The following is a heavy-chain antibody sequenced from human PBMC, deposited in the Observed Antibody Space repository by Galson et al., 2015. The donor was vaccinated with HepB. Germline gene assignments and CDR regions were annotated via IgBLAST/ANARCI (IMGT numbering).Heavy chain of an antibody. CDR3: ARDGSTVTTYYYYGMDV. CDR1: GFTFSSYS. J-gene: IGHJ6*02. V-gene: IGHV3-21*04. CDR2: ISSSSSYI. D-gene: IGHD4-11*01. Sequence: SLRLSCAASGFTFSSYSMNWVRQAPGKGLEWVSSISSSSSYIYYADSVKGRFTISRDNAKNSLYLQMNSLRAEDTAVYYCARDGSTVTTYYYYGMDVWGQGTTVTVSS.